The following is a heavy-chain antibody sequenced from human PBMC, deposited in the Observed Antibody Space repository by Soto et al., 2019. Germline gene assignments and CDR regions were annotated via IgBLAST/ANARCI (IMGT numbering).Heavy chain of an antibody. CDR1: GGTFSSYA. V-gene: IGHV1-69*13. Sequence: SVKVSCKASGGTFSSYAISWVRQAPGQGLEWMGGIIPIFGTANYAQKFQGRVTITADESTSTAYMELSSLKSEDTAVYYCARDTNYYDSSGYSNWFDPWGQGTLVTVSS. J-gene: IGHJ5*02. D-gene: IGHD3-22*01. CDR2: IIPIFGTA. CDR3: ARDTNYYDSSGYSNWFDP.